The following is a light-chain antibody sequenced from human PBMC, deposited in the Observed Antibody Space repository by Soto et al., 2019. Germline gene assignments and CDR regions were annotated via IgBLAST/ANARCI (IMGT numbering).Light chain of an antibody. Sequence: QSALTQPPSASGSPGQSVTISCTGSSSDFGGYNYVSWYQQHPGKAPKLMIYDVSKRPSGVPDRFSGSKSGNTASLTVSGLQAEDEADYYCSSYAGGNSFGFGGGTKVTVL. J-gene: IGLJ2*01. CDR1: SSDFGGYNY. V-gene: IGLV2-8*01. CDR3: SSYAGGNSFG. CDR2: DVS.